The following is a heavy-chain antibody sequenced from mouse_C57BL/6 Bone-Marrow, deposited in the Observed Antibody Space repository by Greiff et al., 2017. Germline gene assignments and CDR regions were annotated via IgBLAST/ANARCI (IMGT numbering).Heavy chain of an antibody. J-gene: IGHJ1*03. CDR1: GYTFTSYG. CDR3: ARHFYYYGSSHWYVDV. Sequence: QVQLQQSGAELARPGASVKLSCKASGYTFTSYGISWVKQRTGQGLEWIGEIYPRSGNTYYNEKFKGKATLTADKSSSTAYMELRSLTSEDSAVYFCARHFYYYGSSHWYVDVWGTGTTVTLSS. V-gene: IGHV1-81*01. D-gene: IGHD1-1*01. CDR2: IYPRSGNT.